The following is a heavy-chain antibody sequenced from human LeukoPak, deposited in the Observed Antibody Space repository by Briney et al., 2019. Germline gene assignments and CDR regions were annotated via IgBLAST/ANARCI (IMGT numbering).Heavy chain of an antibody. CDR1: GFTFTDYW. Sequence: PGGFLRLSCAASGFTFTDYWMHWVRQAPGKGLVWVSRINTDGTSTKYAESVKGRITISRDNARNTVYLQLNSLRAEDTAVYYCARARYSYTGIIDYWGQGTLVTVSS. D-gene: IGHD5-18*01. CDR2: INTDGTST. CDR3: ARARYSYTGIIDY. J-gene: IGHJ4*02. V-gene: IGHV3-74*01.